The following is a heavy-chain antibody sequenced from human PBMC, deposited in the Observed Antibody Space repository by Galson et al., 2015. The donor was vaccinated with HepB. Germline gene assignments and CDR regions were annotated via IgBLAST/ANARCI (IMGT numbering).Heavy chain of an antibody. V-gene: IGHV1-69*13. CDR3: ARQVDSYGYSDY. D-gene: IGHD5-18*01. CDR2: IIPIFGTA. CDR1: GGTFSSYA. Sequence: SVKVSCKASGGTFSSYAISWVRQAPGQGLEWMGGIIPIFGTANYAQKFQGRVTITADESTSTAYMELSSLRSEDTAVYYCARQVDSYGYSDYWGQGTLVTVSS. J-gene: IGHJ4*02.